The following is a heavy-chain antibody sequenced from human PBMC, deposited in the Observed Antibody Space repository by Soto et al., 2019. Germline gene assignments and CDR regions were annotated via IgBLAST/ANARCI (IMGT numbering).Heavy chain of an antibody. D-gene: IGHD2-8*01. J-gene: IGHJ4*02. CDR2: VYYRGRS. Sequence: SETLSLTCTVSGGSVSNSNYYWGWIRQSPGKGLEWIGSVYYRGRSYSKSSVKSRVTISVDTSKNQFSLNLNSVTASDTAVYFCVSQRTSVLSQAYFDYWGPGALVTVSS. V-gene: IGHV4-39*01. CDR3: VSQRTSVLSQAYFDY. CDR1: GGSVSNSNYY.